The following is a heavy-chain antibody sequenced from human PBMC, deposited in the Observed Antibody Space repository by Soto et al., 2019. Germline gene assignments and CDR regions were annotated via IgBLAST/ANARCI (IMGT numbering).Heavy chain of an antibody. Sequence: GASVKVSCKASGYTFTGYYMHWVRQAPAQGLEWMGWINPNSGGTNYAQKFQGWVTMTRDTSISTAYMELSRLRSDDTAVYYCALGAAAGTTPDYWGQGTLVTVSS. J-gene: IGHJ4*02. V-gene: IGHV1-2*04. D-gene: IGHD6-13*01. CDR3: ALGAAAGTTPDY. CDR2: INPNSGGT. CDR1: GYTFTGYY.